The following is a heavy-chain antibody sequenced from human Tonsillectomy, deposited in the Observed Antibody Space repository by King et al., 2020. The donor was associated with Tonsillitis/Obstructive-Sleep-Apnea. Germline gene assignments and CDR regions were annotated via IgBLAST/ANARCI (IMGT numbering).Heavy chain of an antibody. D-gene: IGHD3-3*01. CDR3: ARGWITIFGVFITRDNWFDP. CDR1: GGSFSGYY. J-gene: IGHJ5*02. Sequence: VQLQQWGAGLLKPSETLSLTCAVYGGSFSGYYWSWIRQPPGKGLESIGEINHSGSTNYNPSLKSRVTISVDTSKNQFSLKLSSVTAADTAVYYCARGWITIFGVFITRDNWFDPWGQGTLVTVSS. CDR2: INHSGST. V-gene: IGHV4-34*01.